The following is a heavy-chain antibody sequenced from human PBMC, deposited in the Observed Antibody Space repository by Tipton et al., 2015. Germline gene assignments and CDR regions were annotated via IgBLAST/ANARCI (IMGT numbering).Heavy chain of an antibody. CDR1: GFTFSYYS. Sequence: SLRLSCAASGFTFSYYSMNWVRQAPGKGLEWLSYISSSSITTYCADSVKGRFTVSRDNAKNALYLQMNSLRDEDTAVYYCARLDTMIPFWGRGTLVTVSS. D-gene: IGHD3-22*01. CDR2: ISSSSITT. V-gene: IGHV3-48*02. CDR3: ARLDTMIPF. J-gene: IGHJ2*01.